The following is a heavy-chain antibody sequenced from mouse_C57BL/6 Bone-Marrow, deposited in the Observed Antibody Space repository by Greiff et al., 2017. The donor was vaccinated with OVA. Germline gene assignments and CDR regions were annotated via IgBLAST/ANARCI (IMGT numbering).Heavy chain of an antibody. CDR3: ARGGYYGSSYYYAMDY. CDR2: INPNNGGT. CDR1: GYTFTDYY. D-gene: IGHD1-1*01. Sequence: EVKLQQSGPELVKPGASVKISCKASGYTFTDYYMNWVKQSHGKSLEWIGDINPNNGGTSYNQKFKGKATLTVDKSSSTAYMELRSLTSENSAVYYCARGGYYGSSYYYAMDYWGQGTSVTVAS. V-gene: IGHV1-26*01. J-gene: IGHJ4*01.